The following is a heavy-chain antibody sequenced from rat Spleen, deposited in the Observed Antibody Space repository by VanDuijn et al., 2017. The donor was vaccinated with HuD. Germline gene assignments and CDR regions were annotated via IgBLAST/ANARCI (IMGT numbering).Heavy chain of an antibody. Sequence: VQLVESGGGLVQPGKSLKLSCSASGFTFSDYGMHWIRQAPGRGLEWVAFISRTSGTVYVDAVKGRFTISRDNANNTLYLQLNSLKSEDSAAYFCARGGGGLPYWGQGVMVTVSS. CDR1: GFTFSDYG. D-gene: IGHD1-11*01. V-gene: IGHV5-62*01. CDR3: ARGGGGLPY. CDR2: ISRTSGT. J-gene: IGHJ2*01.